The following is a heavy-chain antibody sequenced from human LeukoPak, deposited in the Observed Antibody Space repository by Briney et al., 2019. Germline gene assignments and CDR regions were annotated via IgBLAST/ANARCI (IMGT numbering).Heavy chain of an antibody. CDR2: INEDGSTT. V-gene: IGHV3-74*01. CDR3: VRDLGGRSGH. J-gene: IGHJ4*02. D-gene: IGHD1-26*01. Sequence: GGSVRLSCAASGFTFSSNWMHWVRQAPGKGLVWVSRINEDGSTTNYADSVKGRSTIFRDNAKNTLYLQMNSLRAEDTAVYYCVRDLGGRSGHWGQGTLVTVSS. CDR1: GFTFSSNW.